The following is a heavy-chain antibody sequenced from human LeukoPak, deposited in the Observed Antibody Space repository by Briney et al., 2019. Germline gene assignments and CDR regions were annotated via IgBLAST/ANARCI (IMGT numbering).Heavy chain of an antibody. J-gene: IGHJ4*02. CDR1: GFTFSSYW. Sequence: GGSLRLSCAASGFTFSSYWMHWVRQAPGRGLVWVSRINSDGSTTSYADSVKGRFTISRDNAKNTLYLQMNSLRAEDTAVYYCAKDRGDTSFDYWGQGTLVTVSS. V-gene: IGHV3-74*01. D-gene: IGHD3-10*01. CDR2: INSDGSTT. CDR3: AKDRGDTSFDY.